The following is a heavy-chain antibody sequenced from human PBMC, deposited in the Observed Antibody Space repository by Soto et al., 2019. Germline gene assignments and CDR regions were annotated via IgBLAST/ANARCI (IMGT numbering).Heavy chain of an antibody. CDR3: ARGGWKLFDY. D-gene: IGHD6-19*01. CDR1: GGSISSYY. CDR2: FYYSGST. V-gene: IGHV4-59*01. J-gene: IGHJ4*02. Sequence: SETLSLTSTVSGGSISSYYWSWIRQPPGKGLEWIGYFYYSGSTNYNPSLKSRVTISVDTSKNQFSLKLSSVTAADTAVYYCARGGWKLFDYWGQGTLVTVS.